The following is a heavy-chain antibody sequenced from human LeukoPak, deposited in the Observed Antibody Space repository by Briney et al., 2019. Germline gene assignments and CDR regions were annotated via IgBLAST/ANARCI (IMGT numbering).Heavy chain of an antibody. CDR3: ARGEGIAASGSHFDY. J-gene: IGHJ4*02. CDR1: GGSISSYY. CDR2: IYTSGST. D-gene: IGHD6-13*01. Sequence: ASETLSLTCTVSGGSISSYYWSWIRQPAGKGLEWIGRIYTSGSTNYNPSLKSRVTMSVDTSKNQFSLKLSSVTAADTAVYYCARGEGIAASGSHFDYWGQGTLVTVSS. V-gene: IGHV4-4*07.